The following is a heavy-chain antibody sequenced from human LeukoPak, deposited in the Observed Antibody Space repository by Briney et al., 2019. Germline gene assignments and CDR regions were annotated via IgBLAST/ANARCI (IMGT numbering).Heavy chain of an antibody. CDR2: MNPNSGNT. Sequence: GASVKVSCKASGYTFTSYGISWVRQATGQGLEWMGWMNPNSGNTGYAQKFQGRVTMTRNTSISTAYMELNSLRSEDTAVYYCAASLYYDFWSGGDYWGQGTLVTVSS. J-gene: IGHJ4*02. V-gene: IGHV1-8*02. D-gene: IGHD3-3*01. CDR1: GYTFTSYG. CDR3: AASLYYDFWSGGDY.